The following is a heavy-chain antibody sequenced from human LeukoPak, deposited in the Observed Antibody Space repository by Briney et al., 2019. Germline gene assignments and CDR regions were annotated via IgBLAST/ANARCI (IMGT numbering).Heavy chain of an antibody. CDR1: GGSFSGYC. Sequence: SETLSLTCAVYGGSFSGYCWSWIRQPPGKGLEWIGEINHSGSTNYNPSLKSRVTISVDTSKNQFSLKLCSVTAADTAVYYCARERSSGWYYYYYMDVWGKGTTVTVSS. V-gene: IGHV4-34*01. CDR3: ARERSSGWYYYYYMDV. D-gene: IGHD6-19*01. J-gene: IGHJ6*03. CDR2: INHSGST.